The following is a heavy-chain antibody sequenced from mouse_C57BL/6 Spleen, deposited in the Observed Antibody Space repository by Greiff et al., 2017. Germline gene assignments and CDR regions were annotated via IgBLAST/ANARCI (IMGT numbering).Heavy chain of an antibody. D-gene: IGHD2-5*01. J-gene: IGHJ2*01. CDR2: ISYDGSN. CDR1: GYSITSGYY. V-gene: IGHV3-6*01. CDR3: ARGKDYYSNYGDY. Sequence: DVQLQESGPGLVKPSQSLSLTCSVTGYSITSGYYWNWIRQFPGNKLEWMGYISYDGSNNYNPSLKNRISITRDTSKNQFFLKLNSVTTEDTATYYCARGKDYYSNYGDYWGQGTTLTVSS.